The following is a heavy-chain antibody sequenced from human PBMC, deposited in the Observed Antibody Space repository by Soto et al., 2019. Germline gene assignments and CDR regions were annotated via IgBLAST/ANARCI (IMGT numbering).Heavy chain of an antibody. J-gene: IGHJ5*01. CDR3: ARDLSPCSNGGCSKNCFDS. D-gene: IGHD2-8*01. CDR2: INTNTGGT. Sequence: ASVKVSCKASGYTLIGYYIHWVRQAPGQGLEWMGWINTNTGGTNYAQKFQGRATMTRDTSISTVYMELSSLTSEDTAVYYCARDLSPCSNGGCSKNCFDSWGQGALVTVSS. V-gene: IGHV1-2*02. CDR1: GYTLIGYY.